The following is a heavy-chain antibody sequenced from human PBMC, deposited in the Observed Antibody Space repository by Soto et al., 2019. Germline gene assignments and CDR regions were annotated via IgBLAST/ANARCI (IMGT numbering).Heavy chain of an antibody. V-gene: IGHV1-8*01. CDR2: MNPNSGNT. J-gene: IGHJ3*02. Sequence: ASVKVSCKASGYTFTSYDINWVRQATGQGLEWMGWMNPNSGNTGYAQKFQGRVTMTRNTSISTAYMELSSLRSEDTAVYYCASVGNYYDSSGYRSDAFDIWGQGTMVTVSS. CDR3: ASVGNYYDSSGYRSDAFDI. CDR1: GYTFTSYD. D-gene: IGHD3-22*01.